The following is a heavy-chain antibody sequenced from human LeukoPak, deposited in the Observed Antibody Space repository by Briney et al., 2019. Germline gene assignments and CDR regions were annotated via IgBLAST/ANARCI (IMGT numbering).Heavy chain of an antibody. CDR2: INSDGSST. J-gene: IGHJ5*02. Sequence: GGSLRLSCAASGFTFTSYWMHWVRQAPGKGLVWVSRINSDGSSTSYADSVKGRFTISRDNAKNTLYLQMNSLRAEDTAVYYCVREGSRVWFDPWGQRTLVTVSS. CDR3: VREGSRVWFDP. D-gene: IGHD2/OR15-2a*01. V-gene: IGHV3-74*01. CDR1: GFTFTSYW.